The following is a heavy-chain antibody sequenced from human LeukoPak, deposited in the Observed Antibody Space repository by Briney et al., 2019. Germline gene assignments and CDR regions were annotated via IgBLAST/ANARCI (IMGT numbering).Heavy chain of an antibody. V-gene: IGHV3-21*01. CDR3: ARGNGQQLDY. CDR2: IGSSSSYI. D-gene: IGHD6-13*01. Sequence: PGGSLRLSCAATGFTFSNYAMSWVRQAPGKGLEWVSSIGSSSSYIYYADSVKGRFTISRDNAKNSLYLQMDSLRAEDTAVYYCARGNGQQLDYWGQGTLVTVSS. CDR1: GFTFSNYA. J-gene: IGHJ4*02.